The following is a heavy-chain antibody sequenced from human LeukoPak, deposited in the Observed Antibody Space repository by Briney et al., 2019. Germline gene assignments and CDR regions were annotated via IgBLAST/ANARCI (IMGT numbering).Heavy chain of an antibody. CDR1: GGSISSGGYS. CDR2: IYHSGST. D-gene: IGHD6-6*01. Sequence: PSETLFLTCAVSGGSISSGGYSWSWIRQPPGKGLEWIGYIYHSGSTYYNPSLKSRVTISVDRSKNQFSLKLSSVIAADTAVYYCARASSSSIWFDPWGQGTLVTVSS. V-gene: IGHV4-30-2*01. J-gene: IGHJ5*02. CDR3: ARASSSSIWFDP.